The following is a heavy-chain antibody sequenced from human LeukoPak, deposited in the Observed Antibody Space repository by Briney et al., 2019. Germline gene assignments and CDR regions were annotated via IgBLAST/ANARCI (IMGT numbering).Heavy chain of an antibody. J-gene: IGHJ4*02. V-gene: IGHV3-23*01. CDR3: AKRGAEVGTTVAPGDY. CDR2: ISGNGHA. CDR1: GFTFDDYA. Sequence: GGSLRLSCAASGFTFDDYAMHWVRQAPGKGLEWVSAISGNGHAYYADSVKGRFTISRDNSKNTLYLQMNSLRAEDTAVYYCAKRGAEVGTTVAPGDYWGQGTLLTVSS. D-gene: IGHD1-26*01.